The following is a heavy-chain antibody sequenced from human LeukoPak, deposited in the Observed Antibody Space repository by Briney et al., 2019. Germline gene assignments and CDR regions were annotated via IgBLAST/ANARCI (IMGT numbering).Heavy chain of an antibody. Sequence: GGSLRLSCAASGFTVSSNYMSWVRQAPGKGLEWVSVIYSGGSTYYADSVKGRFTISRDNSKNTLYLQMNSLRAEGTGVYFCVGVLDRDYNFYYYYGMDVGGQGTTVTAS. J-gene: IGHJ6*02. CDR2: IYSGGST. CDR3: VGVLDRDYNFYYYYGMDV. D-gene: IGHD4-11*01. CDR1: GFTVSSNY. V-gene: IGHV3-53*01.